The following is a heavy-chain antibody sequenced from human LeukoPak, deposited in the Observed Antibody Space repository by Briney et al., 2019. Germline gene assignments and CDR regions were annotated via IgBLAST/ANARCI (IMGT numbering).Heavy chain of an antibody. J-gene: IGHJ4*02. D-gene: IGHD3-22*01. CDR3: ARIPGDYYDTQGDY. V-gene: IGHV4-31*03. CDR2: IYYSGST. CDR1: GGSIRSGGDY. Sequence: SQTLSLTCTVSGGSIRSGGDYWSWLRQHPGKGLEWIGSIYYSGSTNYNPSLESRVTISVDTSKNQFSLRLSSVTAADTAVYYCARIPGDYYDTQGDYWGQGPLVIVSS.